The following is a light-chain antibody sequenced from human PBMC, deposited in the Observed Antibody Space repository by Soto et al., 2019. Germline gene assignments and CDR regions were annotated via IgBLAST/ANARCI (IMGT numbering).Light chain of an antibody. Sequence: QSALTQPRSVSGSPGQSVTISCTGTSSDVGDYNYVSWYQQYPGKAPKLVIYDVSKRPSGVPDRFSGSKSGNTASLTISGLQAEDEADYYCCSFAGSYTFWVFGGGTTLPVL. CDR1: SSDVGDYNY. CDR3: CSFAGSYTFWV. CDR2: DVS. V-gene: IGLV2-11*01. J-gene: IGLJ3*02.